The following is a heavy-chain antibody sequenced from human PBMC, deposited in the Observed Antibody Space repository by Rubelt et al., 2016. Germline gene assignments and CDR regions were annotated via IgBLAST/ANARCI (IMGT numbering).Heavy chain of an antibody. CDR3: ARYYYYRDV. V-gene: IGHV2-70*01. CDR1: GFSLIISGMY. CDR2: IDWDDDK. Sequence: QVTLRESGPAVVKPTETLTLTCSVSGFSLIISGMYVSWIRQPPGKALEWLAHIDWDDDKYYSTSLKTRLTISKDTSKNQVGRTMNNMDPVDTATYDCARYYYYRDVWGKGTTVTVSS. J-gene: IGHJ6*03.